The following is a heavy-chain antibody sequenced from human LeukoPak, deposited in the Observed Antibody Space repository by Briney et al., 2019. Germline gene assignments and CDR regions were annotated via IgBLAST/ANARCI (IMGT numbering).Heavy chain of an antibody. D-gene: IGHD1-14*01. CDR2: IKRDGSEK. Sequence: PGGSLRLSCAASGFTFSRFWMSWVRQAPGKGLEWVANIKRDGSEKYYADSVKGRFTISRDNAKNSLYLQMNSLRADDTAVYYCARVAEYNIFMWNYWGQGTLVTVSS. CDR1: GFTFSRFW. V-gene: IGHV3-7*03. CDR3: ARVAEYNIFMWNY. J-gene: IGHJ4*02.